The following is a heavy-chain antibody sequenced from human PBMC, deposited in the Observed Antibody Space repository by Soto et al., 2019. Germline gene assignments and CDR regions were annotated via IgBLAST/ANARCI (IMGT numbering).Heavy chain of an antibody. CDR2: ISYDGSNK. CDR1: GFTFSSYG. CDR3: AKVVATVTTLGFDY. J-gene: IGHJ4*02. Sequence: QVQLVESGGGVVQPGRSLRLSCAASGFTFSSYGMHWVRQAPGKGLEWVAVISYDGSNKYYADSVKGRFTISGDNSKNTLYLQMNSLRAEDTAVYYCAKVVATVTTLGFDYWGQGTLVTVSS. V-gene: IGHV3-30*18. D-gene: IGHD4-17*01.